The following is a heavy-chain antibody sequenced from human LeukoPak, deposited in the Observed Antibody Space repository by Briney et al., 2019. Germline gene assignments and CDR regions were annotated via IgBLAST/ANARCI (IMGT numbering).Heavy chain of an antibody. V-gene: IGHV3-21*01. CDR1: GFTFSSYS. CDR2: IGSSSSYI. J-gene: IGHJ4*02. D-gene: IGHD2-2*03. Sequence: GGSLRLSCAASGFTFSSYSMNWVRQAPGKGLEWVSSIGSSSSYIYYADSVKGRFTISRDNAKNSLYLQMNSLRAEDTAVYYCARVDGYCSSTSCYYYFDYWGQGTLVTVSS. CDR3: ARVDGYCSSTSCYYYFDY.